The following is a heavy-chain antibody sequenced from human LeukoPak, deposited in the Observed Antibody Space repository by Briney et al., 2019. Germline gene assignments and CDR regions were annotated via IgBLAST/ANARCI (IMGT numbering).Heavy chain of an antibody. J-gene: IGHJ3*02. D-gene: IGHD4-23*01. Sequence: SETLSLTCTVSGGSISSYYWSWIRQPAGKGLEWIGRIYTSGSTNYNPSLKSRVTMSVDTSKNQFSLKLSSVTAADTAVYYCARVGLTTVVPGLHAFDIWGQGTMVTVSS. CDR2: IYTSGST. CDR3: ARVGLTTVVPGLHAFDI. V-gene: IGHV4-4*07. CDR1: GGSISSYY.